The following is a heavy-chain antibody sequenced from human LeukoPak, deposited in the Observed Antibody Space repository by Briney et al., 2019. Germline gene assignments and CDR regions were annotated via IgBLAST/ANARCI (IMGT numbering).Heavy chain of an antibody. CDR3: ARPKYYYDSSGWGAFDI. CDR2: IYYSVTT. CDR1: GGSISSYY. Sequence: SETLSLTCTVSGGSISSYYWSWIRQPPGKGLEWIGYIYYSVTTIYNPSLKSRVTMSLDTSKNQFSLKLSSVTAADTAVYYCARPKYYYDSSGWGAFDIWGQGTMVTVSS. J-gene: IGHJ3*02. V-gene: IGHV4-59*01. D-gene: IGHD3-22*01.